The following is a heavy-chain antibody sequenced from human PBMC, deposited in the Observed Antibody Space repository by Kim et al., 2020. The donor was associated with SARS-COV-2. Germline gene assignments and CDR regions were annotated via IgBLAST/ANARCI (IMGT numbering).Heavy chain of an antibody. CDR1: GGTFSSYA. D-gene: IGHD2-2*01. V-gene: IGHV1-69*04. CDR3: ARVGYCSSTSCRNFDY. Sequence: SVKVSCKASGGTFSSYAISWVRQAPGQGLEWMGRIIPILGIANYAQKFQGRVTITADKSTSTAYMELSSLRSEDTAVYYCARVGYCSSTSCRNFDYWGQGTLVTVSS. J-gene: IGHJ4*02. CDR2: IIPILGIA.